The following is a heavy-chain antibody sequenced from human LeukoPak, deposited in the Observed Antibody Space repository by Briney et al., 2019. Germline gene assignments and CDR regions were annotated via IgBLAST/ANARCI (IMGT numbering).Heavy chain of an antibody. D-gene: IGHD2-2*01. Sequence: GESLQISCKASGYSFTDSWIGWGRRMPGKGLEWMAIIYPSDSDIKYSPSFQGQVSISADKSISTTFLQWSGLKASDTAMYFCARFRQSPCTGTNCYHYFDYWGQGTLVTVSS. CDR2: IYPSDSDI. V-gene: IGHV5-51*01. CDR1: GYSFTDSW. CDR3: ARFRQSPCTGTNCYHYFDY. J-gene: IGHJ4*02.